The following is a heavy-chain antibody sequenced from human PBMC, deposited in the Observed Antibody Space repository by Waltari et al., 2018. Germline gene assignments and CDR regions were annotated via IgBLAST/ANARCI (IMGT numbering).Heavy chain of an antibody. Sequence: EVQLVESGGGLVQPGGSLRLSCAASGFPLSSDNMYWVRQAPGKGLEWVSYISSSGNTIYYADSVKGRFTISRDNAKNSLYLQMNSLRADDTAVYSCARNIVEGSRDYWGQGTLVTVSS. V-gene: IGHV3-48*04. CDR2: ISSSGNTI. CDR3: ARNIVEGSRDY. D-gene: IGHD2-15*01. CDR1: GFPLSSDN. J-gene: IGHJ4*02.